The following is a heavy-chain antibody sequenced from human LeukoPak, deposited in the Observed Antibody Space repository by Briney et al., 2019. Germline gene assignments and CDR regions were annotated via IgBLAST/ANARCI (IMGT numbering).Heavy chain of an antibody. CDR3: AKSPYVVVVAAISYYFEY. CDR2: ISGGGGST. J-gene: IGHJ4*02. D-gene: IGHD2-15*01. Sequence: GGSLRLSCAASGFTLSSYAMSWVRQAPGKGLEWDSAISGGGGSTYYADCVKGRFTISRDNSQPTVYLQMGSLRAEERAVYYCAKSPYVVVVAAISYYFEYWGEGTLVTVSS. V-gene: IGHV3-23*01. CDR1: GFTLSSYA.